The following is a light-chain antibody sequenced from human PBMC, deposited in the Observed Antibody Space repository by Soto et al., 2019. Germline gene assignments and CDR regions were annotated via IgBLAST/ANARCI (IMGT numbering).Light chain of an antibody. CDR1: QSVSSN. J-gene: IGKJ1*01. CDR2: GAS. Sequence: EIVMTQSPATLSVSPGERATLSCRASQSVSSNLAWYQQKPGQAPRLLIYGASHRATGIPARFSGSESGTEFTLTISSLQSEDFAVYYCQQYNNWPPKTFGQGTKVEIK. CDR3: QQYNNWPPKT. V-gene: IGKV3-15*01.